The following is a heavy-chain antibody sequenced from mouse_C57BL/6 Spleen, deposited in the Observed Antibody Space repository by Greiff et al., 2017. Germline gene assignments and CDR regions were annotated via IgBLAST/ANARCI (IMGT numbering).Heavy chain of an antibody. CDR2: ISDGGSYT. J-gene: IGHJ2*01. D-gene: IGHD1-1*01. V-gene: IGHV5-4*03. Sequence: EVKLVESGGGLVKPGGSLKLSCAASGFTFSSYAMSWVRQTPEKRLEWVATISDGGSYTYYPDNVKGRFTISRDNAKNNLYLQMSHLKSEDTAMYYCARGGSYYGSSLYFDYWGQGTTLTVSS. CDR1: GFTFSSYA. CDR3: ARGGSYYGSSLYFDY.